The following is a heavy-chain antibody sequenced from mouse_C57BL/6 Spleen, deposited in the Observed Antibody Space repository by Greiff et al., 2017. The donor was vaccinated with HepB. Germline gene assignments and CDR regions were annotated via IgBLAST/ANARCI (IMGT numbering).Heavy chain of an antibody. D-gene: IGHD2-2*01. V-gene: IGHV1-54*01. Sequence: QVQLQQSGAELVRPGTSVKVSCKASGYAFTNYLIEWVKQRPGQGLEWIGVINPGSGGTNDNEKCKGKATLTADKSSSTAYMQLSSLTSEDSAVYFCARWLAGFAYWGQGTLVTVSA. CDR2: INPGSGGT. CDR1: GYAFTNYL. CDR3: ARWLAGFAY. J-gene: IGHJ3*01.